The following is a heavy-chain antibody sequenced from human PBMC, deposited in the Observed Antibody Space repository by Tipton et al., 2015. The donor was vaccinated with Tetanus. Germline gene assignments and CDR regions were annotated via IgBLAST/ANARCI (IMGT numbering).Heavy chain of an antibody. J-gene: IGHJ6*02. CDR1: GGSMNSYY. CDR3: ARLTGHSMDVVDYYYFGMDV. V-gene: IGHV4-59*01. D-gene: IGHD2-21*01. CDR2: IYYTGST. Sequence: TLSLTCTVSGGSMNSYYWSWIRQPPGKGLEWIGYIYYTGSTNYNPSLKSGVTISLDTSKNQFSLKLTPVSAADTAVYYCARLTGHSMDVVDYYYFGMDVWGQGTKVTASS.